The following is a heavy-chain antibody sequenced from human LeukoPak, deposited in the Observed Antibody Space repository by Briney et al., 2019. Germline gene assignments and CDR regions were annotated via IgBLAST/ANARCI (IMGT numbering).Heavy chain of an antibody. CDR3: ARVGGRVDTAMVIDY. J-gene: IGHJ4*02. CDR2: GYHSGST. Sequence: SETLSLTCTVSGYSISSGYQWGWIRQPPGKGLEWIGNGYHSGSTYYNPSLNSRVAISVDTSKNQFSLKLSSVTAADTAVYYCARVGGRVDTAMVIDYWGQGTLVTVSS. D-gene: IGHD5-18*01. V-gene: IGHV4-38-2*02. CDR1: GYSISSGYQ.